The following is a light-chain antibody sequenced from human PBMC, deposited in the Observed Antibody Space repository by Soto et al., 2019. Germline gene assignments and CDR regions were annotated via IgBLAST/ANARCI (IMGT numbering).Light chain of an antibody. CDR2: EVS. CDR3: SSYTSSRTRV. Sequence: QSVLTQPASVSGSPGQSITISCTGTSSDVGGYNYVSWYQQHPGKAPKLMIYEVSNRPSGVSNRFSGSKSGNTASLTSSGLQAEDEADYYSSSYTSSRTRVFGGGTKLTVL. V-gene: IGLV2-14*01. J-gene: IGLJ3*02. CDR1: SSDVGGYNY.